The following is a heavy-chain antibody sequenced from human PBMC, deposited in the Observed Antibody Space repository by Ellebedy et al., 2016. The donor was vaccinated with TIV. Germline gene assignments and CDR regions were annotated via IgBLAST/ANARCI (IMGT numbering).Heavy chain of an antibody. D-gene: IGHD3-22*01. CDR3: AKGRGGGSDSSAPRYYFDY. J-gene: IGHJ4*02. CDR2: ISNTGSRT. V-gene: IGHV3-23*01. Sequence: GESLKISCAASGFTFSSYAMSWVRQAPGKGLEWVSTISNTGSRTYYADYVEGRFIISRENSKKTLYLQMNSLRAEDTAVYYCAKGRGGGSDSSAPRYYFDYWGLGTLVTVSS. CDR1: GFTFSSYA.